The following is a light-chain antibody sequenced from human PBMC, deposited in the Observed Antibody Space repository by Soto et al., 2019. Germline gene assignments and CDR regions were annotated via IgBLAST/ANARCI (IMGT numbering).Light chain of an antibody. CDR2: AAS. CDR3: QNYYNAPET. CDR1: QGISSY. Sequence: DIQMTQSPSSLSASVGDRVTITCRASQGISSYLAWYQQRPGKVPKVLIYAASTLHSGVPSRFSRSGSGTDFTLTISNVQPEDVATYYCQNYYNAPETFGQGTKVEIK. J-gene: IGKJ1*01. V-gene: IGKV1-27*01.